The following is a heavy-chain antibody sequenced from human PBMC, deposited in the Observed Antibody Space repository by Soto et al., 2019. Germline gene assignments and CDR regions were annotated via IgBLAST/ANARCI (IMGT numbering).Heavy chain of an antibody. V-gene: IGHV3-23*01. Sequence: EVQLLESGGGLVQPGGSLRLSCAASGFTFSGYAMSWVRQAPGKGLEWVSCISGGGGSTFYADSVKGRSTISRDNSKNTLYLQMNSLRAEDAAVYSCAARRGVVPGYYFDYWGQGILVTVSS. CDR1: GFTFSGYA. CDR3: AARRGVVPGYYFDY. J-gene: IGHJ4*02. CDR2: ISGGGGST. D-gene: IGHD2-15*01.